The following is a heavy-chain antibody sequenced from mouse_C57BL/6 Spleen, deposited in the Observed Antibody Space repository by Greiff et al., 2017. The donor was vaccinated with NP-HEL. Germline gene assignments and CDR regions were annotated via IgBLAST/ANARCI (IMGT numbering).Heavy chain of an antibody. V-gene: IGHV1-26*01. CDR1: GYTFTDYY. D-gene: IGHD1-1*01. CDR3: ANYGSSYIYAMDY. CDR2: INPNNGGT. Sequence: EVQLQQSGPELVKPGASVKISCKASGYTFTDYYMNWVKQSHGKSLEWIGDINPNNGGTSYNQKFKGKATLTVDKSSSTAYMELRSLTSEDSAVYYCANYGSSYIYAMDYWGQGTSVTVSS. J-gene: IGHJ4*01.